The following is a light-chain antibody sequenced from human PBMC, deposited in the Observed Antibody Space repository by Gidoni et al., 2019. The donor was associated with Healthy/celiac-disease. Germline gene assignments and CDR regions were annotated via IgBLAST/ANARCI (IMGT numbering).Light chain of an antibody. CDR3: QQYNNWPRT. V-gene: IGKV3-15*01. CDR2: GAS. CDR1: QSVSSN. J-gene: IGKJ1*01. Sequence: EIVMTQSPATLSVSPGERATLSCRASQSVSSNLAWYQQKPGQAPRLLIYGASTRATGIPARFSGSGSGTEFTLTISSLQSEDFAVYSCQQYNNWPRTFXHXTKVEIK.